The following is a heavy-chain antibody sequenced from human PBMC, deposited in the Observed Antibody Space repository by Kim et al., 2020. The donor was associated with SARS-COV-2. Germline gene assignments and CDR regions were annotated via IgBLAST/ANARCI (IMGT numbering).Heavy chain of an antibody. V-gene: IGHV3-23*01. Sequence: AESVKGRSTISRANSKNTVHLQMINLRAEDPALYYCAKGRGYYYYYAMDVWGQGTTVTVSS. CDR3: AKGRGYYYYYAMDV. J-gene: IGHJ6*02.